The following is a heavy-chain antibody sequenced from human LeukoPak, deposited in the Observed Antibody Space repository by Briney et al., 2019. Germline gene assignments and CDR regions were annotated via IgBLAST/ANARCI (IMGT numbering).Heavy chain of an antibody. Sequence: ASVKVSCKASGYTFTGYYMHWVRQAPGQGLEWMGWINPNSGGTNYAQKFQGRVTMTRDTSISTAYMELSRLRSDDTAVHYCARVASYFDWFPWWGQGTLVTVSS. J-gene: IGHJ1*01. CDR2: INPNSGGT. D-gene: IGHD3-9*01. V-gene: IGHV1-2*02. CDR3: ARVASYFDWFPW. CDR1: GYTFTGYY.